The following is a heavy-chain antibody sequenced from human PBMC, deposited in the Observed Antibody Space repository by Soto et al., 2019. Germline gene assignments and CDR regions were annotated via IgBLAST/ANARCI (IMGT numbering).Heavy chain of an antibody. J-gene: IGHJ5*02. CDR1: DGSFSGYY. CDR2: INHSGST. Sequence: QVQLQQWGAGLLKPSETLSLTCAVYDGSFSGYYWSWIRQPPGKGLEWIGEINHSGSTNYNPSLKSRVTISVDTSKNQFSLKLCSVTAAETAVYYCARGWAGYSGSWYPNYNWFDPWGQGTLVTVSS. D-gene: IGHD6-13*01. V-gene: IGHV4-34*01. CDR3: ARGWAGYSGSWYPNYNWFDP.